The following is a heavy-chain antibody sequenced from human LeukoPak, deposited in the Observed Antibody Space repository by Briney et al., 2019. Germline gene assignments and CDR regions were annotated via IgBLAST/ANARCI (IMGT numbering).Heavy chain of an antibody. Sequence: GGSLRLSCATSGFTFNRFGMHWVRRAPGKALEWVATISSDGGNRYYSDSVKGRFTISRDNSKNTLYLQMNSLRPEDTAVFHCARGRAVTGSTVIDYWGQGTLVTVSS. CDR3: ARGRAVTGSTVIDY. CDR2: ISSDGGNR. D-gene: IGHD6-19*01. V-gene: IGHV3-30*19. J-gene: IGHJ4*02. CDR1: GFTFNRFG.